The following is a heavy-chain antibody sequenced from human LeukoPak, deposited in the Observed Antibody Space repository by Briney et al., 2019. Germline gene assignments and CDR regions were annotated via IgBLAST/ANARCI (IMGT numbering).Heavy chain of an antibody. CDR3: ARGATGDFDH. CDR1: GFIFNDYY. Sequence: GGSLRLSCTASGFIFNDYYMGWFRQAPGKGLEWVAYISSRGGSKYYPVSVAGRFTLSRDNAKNSLFLQMNSLRGEDTAVYYCARGATGDFDHWGQGTLVTVSS. CDR2: ISSRGGSK. D-gene: IGHD7-27*01. V-gene: IGHV3-11*01. J-gene: IGHJ4*02.